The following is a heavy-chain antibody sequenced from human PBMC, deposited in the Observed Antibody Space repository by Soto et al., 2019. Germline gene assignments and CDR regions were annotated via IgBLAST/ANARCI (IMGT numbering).Heavy chain of an antibody. V-gene: IGHV4-39*02. D-gene: IGHD3-10*01. Sequence: QLQLQESGPGLVKPWETLSLTCTVSGASVSSSTYYWGWVRQPPGKGLEWIGSVYRTGGTYYSPSLKGRVAISLDPSKKHLSLNLESVTAADTAVYFCFNGRYGSFDYWGQGTLVTVSS. CDR1: GASVSSSTYY. J-gene: IGHJ4*02. CDR3: FNGRYGSFDY. CDR2: VYRTGGT.